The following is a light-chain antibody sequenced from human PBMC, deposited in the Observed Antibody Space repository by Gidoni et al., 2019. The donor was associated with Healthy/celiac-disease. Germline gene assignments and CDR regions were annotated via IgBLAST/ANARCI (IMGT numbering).Light chain of an antibody. V-gene: IGLV1-44*01. CDR1: SSNIGSNT. J-gene: IGLJ2*01. Sequence: QSVLTQPLSASGTPGQRVTISCSGSSSNIGSNTVNWYQQLPGTAPKLLIYSNNQSPPGVPDRFSCSKSGTSASLAISGRQSEDEADYYCAAWDDSLNGPVFGGGTKLTVL. CDR2: SNN. CDR3: AAWDDSLNGPV.